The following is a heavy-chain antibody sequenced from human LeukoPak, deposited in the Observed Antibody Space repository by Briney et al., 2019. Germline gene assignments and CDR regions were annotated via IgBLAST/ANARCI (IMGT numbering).Heavy chain of an antibody. D-gene: IGHD6-13*01. V-gene: IGHV1-18*01. CDR3: ARERYSSSWYPTLTLLDY. CDR1: GYTFTSYG. J-gene: IGHJ4*02. CDR2: ISAYNGNT. Sequence: ASVKVSCKASGYTFTSYGISWVRQAPGQGLEWMGWISAYNGNTNYAQKLQGRVTMTTDTSTSTAYMELRSLRSDDTAVYYCARERYSSSWYPTLTLLDYWGQGTLVTVSS.